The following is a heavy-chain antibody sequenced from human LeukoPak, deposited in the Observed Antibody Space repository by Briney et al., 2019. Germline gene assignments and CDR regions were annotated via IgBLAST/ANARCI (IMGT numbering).Heavy chain of an antibody. CDR2: INPNSGGT. CDR3: ARGPGPADDGGGYCFDY. Sequence: GASVKVSCKASGYTFTGYYMHWVRQAPGQGLEWMGWINPNSGGTNYAQKFQGRVTMTRDTSTSTVYMELRSLRSEDTAVYYCARGPGPADDGGGYCFDYWGQGTLVTVSS. D-gene: IGHD3-22*01. V-gene: IGHV1-2*02. CDR1: GYTFTGYY. J-gene: IGHJ4*02.